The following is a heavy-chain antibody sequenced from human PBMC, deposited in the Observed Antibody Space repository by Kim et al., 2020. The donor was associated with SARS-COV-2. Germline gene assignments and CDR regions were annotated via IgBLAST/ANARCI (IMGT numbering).Heavy chain of an antibody. CDR2: IWYDGSNK. V-gene: IGHV3-33*06. J-gene: IGHJ6*02. Sequence: GGSLRLSCAASGFTFSSYGMHWVRQAPGKGLEWVAVIWYDGSNKYYADSVKGRFTISRDNSKNTLYLQMNSLRAEDTAVYYCAKEVYSSSWWRSGYGYYGMDVWGQGTTVTVSS. CDR1: GFTFSSYG. D-gene: IGHD6-13*01. CDR3: AKEVYSSSWWRSGYGYYGMDV.